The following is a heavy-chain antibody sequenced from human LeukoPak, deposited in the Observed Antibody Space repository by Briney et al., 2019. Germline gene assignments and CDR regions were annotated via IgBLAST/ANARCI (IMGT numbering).Heavy chain of an antibody. D-gene: IGHD2-2*01. CDR2: NSAYNGNT. Sequence: ASVKVSCKASGYTLTSYGISWVRQAPGQGLEWMGWNSAYNGNTNYAQKLQGRVTMTRDTSTSTAYMELRSLRSDDTAVYYCASGTRVVPAAIWGQGTLVTVSS. CDR1: GYTLTSYG. V-gene: IGHV1-18*01. CDR3: ASGTRVVPAAI. J-gene: IGHJ4*02.